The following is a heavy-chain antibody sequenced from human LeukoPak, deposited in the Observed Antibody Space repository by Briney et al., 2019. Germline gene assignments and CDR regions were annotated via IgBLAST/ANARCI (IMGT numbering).Heavy chain of an antibody. J-gene: IGHJ4*02. D-gene: IGHD5-24*01. V-gene: IGHV5-51*01. Sequence: GESLKISCKGSGYSFPNYWIGWVRPMPGKGLEWMWIIYPDDSDTRYSPSFQGQVTISADKSISTAYLQWSSLKASDTAMYYCARHGRDGYLSDYWGQGTLVTVSS. CDR3: ARHGRDGYLSDY. CDR2: IYPDDSDT. CDR1: GYSFPNYW.